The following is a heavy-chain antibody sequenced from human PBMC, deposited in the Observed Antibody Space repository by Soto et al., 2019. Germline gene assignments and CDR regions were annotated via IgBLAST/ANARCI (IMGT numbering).Heavy chain of an antibody. CDR2: IYHSGST. Sequence: VQLQESGPGLVKPLGTLSLTCAVSGGSIISANWWSWVRQPPGKGLEWIGEIYHSGSTSYNPSLKSRVTMSVDKSKNHFSRNLTSVTAADTAVYYCARDATGYCSGSSCYDGAFDIWGQGTMVTVSS. J-gene: IGHJ3*02. CDR1: GGSIISANW. D-gene: IGHD2-15*01. V-gene: IGHV4-4*02. CDR3: ARDATGYCSGSSCYDGAFDI.